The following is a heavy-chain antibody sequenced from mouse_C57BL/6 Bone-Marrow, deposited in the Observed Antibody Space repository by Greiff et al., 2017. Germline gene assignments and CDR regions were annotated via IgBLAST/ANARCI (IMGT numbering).Heavy chain of an antibody. CDR3: SRQVTTVLATKYFDV. CDR2: LSGGGGNT. V-gene: IGHV5-9*01. D-gene: IGHD1-1*01. Sequence: EVKVVESGGGLVKPGGSLKLSCAASGFTFSSYTMSWVRQTPEKRLQWVAALSGGGGNTYYPDSVKGRFTISRDNDKNILYLQMSSLRSEDTALYYCSRQVTTVLATKYFDVWGTGTTVTVSS. J-gene: IGHJ1*03. CDR1: GFTFSSYT.